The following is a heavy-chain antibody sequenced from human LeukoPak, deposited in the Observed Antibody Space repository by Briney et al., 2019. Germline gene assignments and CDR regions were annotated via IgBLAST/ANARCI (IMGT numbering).Heavy chain of an antibody. J-gene: IGHJ4*02. Sequence: PSETLSLTCTVSGGSISSYYWSWIRQPPGKGLEWIGYIYYRGSTNYNPSLKSRVTISVDTSKNQFSLKLSSVTAADTAVYYCASGPYCSSTSCYGWYVDYWGQGTLVTVSS. CDR3: ASGPYCSSTSCYGWYVDY. CDR2: IYYRGST. CDR1: GGSISSYY. D-gene: IGHD2-2*01. V-gene: IGHV4-59*01.